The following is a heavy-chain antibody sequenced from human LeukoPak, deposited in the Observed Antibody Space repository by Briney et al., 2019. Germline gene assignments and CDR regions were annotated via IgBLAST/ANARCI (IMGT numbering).Heavy chain of an antibody. V-gene: IGHV3-7*01. CDR3: ARGDFSDYGDYVDAFDI. J-gene: IGHJ3*02. D-gene: IGHD4-17*01. CDR2: IKQDGSAK. CDR1: GFTFNNYW. Sequence: GGSLSLSCAASGFTFNNYWMSWVRQVPGKGLQWVANIKQDGSAKFYVDSVKGRFTISRDNTKNSLYLRMNSLKVEDTAVYYCARGDFSDYGDYVDAFDIWGQGTMVTVSS.